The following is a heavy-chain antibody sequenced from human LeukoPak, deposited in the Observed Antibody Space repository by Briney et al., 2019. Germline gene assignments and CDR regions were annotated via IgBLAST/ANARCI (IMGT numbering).Heavy chain of an antibody. Sequence: ASVKVSCKASGYTFTNYEINWVRQATGQGLEWMGWMNPNSGDTGYAEKFQGRVTMTRDTSTNTAYMELTSLTSDDTAIFYCARTGMGGNVWIDSWGQGTLVTVSS. CDR3: ARTGMGGNVWIDS. V-gene: IGHV1-8*01. CDR1: GYTFTNYE. J-gene: IGHJ5*01. CDR2: MNPNSGDT. D-gene: IGHD1-26*01.